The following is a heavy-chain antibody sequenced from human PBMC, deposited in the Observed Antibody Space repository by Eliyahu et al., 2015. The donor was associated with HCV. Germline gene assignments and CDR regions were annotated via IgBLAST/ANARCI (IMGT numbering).Heavy chain of an antibody. CDR2: ISSSSSYI. V-gene: IGHV3-21*01. D-gene: IGHD1-26*01. Sequence: EVQLVESGGGLVKPGGSLSLSCAXSGFPXSSYSMNWVRQAPGKGLEXVSSISSSSSYIYYADSVKGRFTISRDNAKNSLYLQMNSLRAEDTAVYYCAMVIVGATLGDYWGQGTLVTVSS. J-gene: IGHJ4*02. CDR3: AMVIVGATLGDY. CDR1: GFPXSSYS.